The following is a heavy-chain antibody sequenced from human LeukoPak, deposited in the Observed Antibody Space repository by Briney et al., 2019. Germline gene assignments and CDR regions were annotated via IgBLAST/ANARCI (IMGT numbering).Heavy chain of an antibody. CDR1: GLTFSSYW. J-gene: IGHJ1*01. Sequence: GGSLRLSCAASGLTFSSYWMHWVRQGPGKGLVWVSRISSDGSSTTYADSVKGGFTISRDNAKNTLHLQMNSLRAEDTAVYYCARSGQWLGAEYFQHWGQGSLVTVSS. V-gene: IGHV3-74*01. CDR2: ISSDGSST. CDR3: ARSGQWLGAEYFQH. D-gene: IGHD6-19*01.